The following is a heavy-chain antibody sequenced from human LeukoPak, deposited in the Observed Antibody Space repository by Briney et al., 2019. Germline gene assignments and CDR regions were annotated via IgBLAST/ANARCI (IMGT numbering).Heavy chain of an antibody. D-gene: IGHD5-18*01. CDR2: IYCSGST. V-gene: IGHV4-59*01. CDR3: ARGVDTAMVHYYYYYGMDV. J-gene: IGHJ6*02. CDR1: GGSISSYY. Sequence: SETLSLTCTVSGGSISSYYWSWIRQPPGKGLEWIGYIYCSGSTNYNPSLKSRVTISVDTSKNQFSLKLSSVTAADTAVYYCARGVDTAMVHYYYYYGMDVWGQGTTVTVSS.